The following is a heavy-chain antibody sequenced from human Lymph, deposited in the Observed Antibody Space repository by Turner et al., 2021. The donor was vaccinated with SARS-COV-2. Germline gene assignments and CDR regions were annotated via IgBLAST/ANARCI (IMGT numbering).Heavy chain of an antibody. CDR1: GGSISSSY. CDR2: ISNSGST. V-gene: IGHV4-59*08. D-gene: IGHD5-18*01. J-gene: IGHJ4*02. CDR3: ARHGNELGIQL. Sequence: QVQLQESGPGLVKPSETLSLTCTVSGGSISSSYWSWIRQPPGKGLEWIGYISNSGSTNYNPSLKSRVTISLDTSKNQFSLKLSSVTAADTAVYYCARHGNELGIQLWGQGTLVTVSS.